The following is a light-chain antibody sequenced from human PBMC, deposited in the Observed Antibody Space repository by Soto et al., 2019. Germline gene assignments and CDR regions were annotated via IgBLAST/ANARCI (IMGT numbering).Light chain of an antibody. Sequence: EIVMTQSPSTLSVSPGETTRLSCRASQSINSDVAWYQQKVGQTPRLLIHGASTRATGIAARFSGSGSGTDFTLTISSLEPEDFAVYYCQQRSNWPRTFGQGTKVDIK. J-gene: IGKJ1*01. CDR3: QQRSNWPRT. V-gene: IGKV3-11*01. CDR1: QSINSD. CDR2: GAS.